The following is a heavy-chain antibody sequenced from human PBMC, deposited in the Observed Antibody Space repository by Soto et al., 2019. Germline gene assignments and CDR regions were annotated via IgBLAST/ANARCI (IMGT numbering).Heavy chain of an antibody. D-gene: IGHD3-3*01. J-gene: IGHJ5*02. Sequence: SETLSLPCTVSGGSISSYYWSWIRQPPGKGLEWIGYIYYSGSTNYNPSLKSRVTISVDTSKNQFSLKLSSVTAADTAVYYCARSRPNYDFWSGYQPYNWFDPWGQGTLVTVSS. CDR3: ARSRPNYDFWSGYQPYNWFDP. V-gene: IGHV4-59*01. CDR2: IYYSGST. CDR1: GGSISSYY.